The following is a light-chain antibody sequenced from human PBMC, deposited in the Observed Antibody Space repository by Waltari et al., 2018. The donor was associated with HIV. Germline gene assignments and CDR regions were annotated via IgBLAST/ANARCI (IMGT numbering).Light chain of an antibody. CDR1: RSVADRY. CDR3: QQYGSSPWT. Sequence: EIVLTQSPATLSLSPGERAALSCRASRSVADRYLAWYQQKPGKAPRVLVDSSSTRAAGVADRFIAFGSDRDFFLIISSLEPQDCAIYFCQQYGSSPWTFGQGTKV. CDR2: SSS. V-gene: IGKV3-20*01. J-gene: IGKJ1*01.